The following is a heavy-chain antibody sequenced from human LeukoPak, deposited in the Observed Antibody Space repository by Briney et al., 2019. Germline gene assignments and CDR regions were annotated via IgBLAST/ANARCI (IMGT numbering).Heavy chain of an antibody. CDR3: ARAYYGSGSYYTH. CDR1: GGSISSYY. V-gene: IGHV4-59*12. Sequence: SETLSLTCTVSGGSISSYYWSWIRQPPGKGLEWIGYIYYSGSTDYNPSLKSRVTISVDASKNQFSLKLSSVTAADTAVYYCARAYYGSGSYYTHWGQGTLVTVSS. J-gene: IGHJ4*02. D-gene: IGHD3-10*01. CDR2: IYYSGST.